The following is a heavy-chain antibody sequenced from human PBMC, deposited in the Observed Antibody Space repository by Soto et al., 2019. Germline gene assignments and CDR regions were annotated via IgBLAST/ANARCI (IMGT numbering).Heavy chain of an antibody. CDR1: GYTFTSYA. Sequence: GASVKVSCKASGYTFTSYAMHWVRQAPGQRLEWMGWIDAGNGNTKYSQKFQGRVTITRDTSASTAYMELSSLRSEDTAVYYCARDHLDGDVDTDDPWGQGTLVSVS. J-gene: IGHJ5*02. D-gene: IGHD3-3*01. CDR3: ARDHLDGDVDTDDP. V-gene: IGHV1-3*01. CDR2: IDAGNGNT.